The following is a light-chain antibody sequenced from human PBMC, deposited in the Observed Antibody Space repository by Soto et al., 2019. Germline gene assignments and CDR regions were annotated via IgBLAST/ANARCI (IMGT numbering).Light chain of an antibody. J-gene: IGKJ5*01. CDR2: GAS. CDR1: QIVISNY. V-gene: IGKV3-20*01. Sequence: EIVLTQSPGTLSLSPGERATLSCRASQIVISNYLAWYQQKPGQAPRLLIYGASQRATGHPDRFSGSGSGTEFTLTISRLEPEDFAVYYCQHYGSSHPTTFGQGTRLEI. CDR3: QHYGSSHPTT.